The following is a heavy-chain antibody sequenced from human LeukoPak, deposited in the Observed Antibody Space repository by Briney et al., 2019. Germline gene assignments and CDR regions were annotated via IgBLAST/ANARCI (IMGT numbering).Heavy chain of an antibody. CDR3: ARRPSASWYFDY. CDR2: IYWDDDK. CDR1: GFSLSSCGVG. J-gene: IGHJ4*02. D-gene: IGHD6-6*01. V-gene: IGHV2-5*02. Sequence: ESGPTLVKPTQTLTLTCTFSGFSLSSCGVGVGWIRQPPGKALEWLALIYWDDDKRYSPSLKSRLTITKDTSKNQVVLTMTNMDPVDTATYYCARRPSASWYFDYWGQGTLVTVSS.